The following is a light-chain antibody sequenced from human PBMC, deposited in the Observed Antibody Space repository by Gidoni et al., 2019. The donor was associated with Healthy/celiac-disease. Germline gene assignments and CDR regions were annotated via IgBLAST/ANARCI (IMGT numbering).Light chain of an antibody. V-gene: IGKV1-5*03. CDR1: QSISSW. CDR3: QQYYSYSWT. Sequence: DIQMTQSPSTLSASVGDRVTITCRASQSISSWLAWYQQKPGKAPNHLIYKASSLESGVPSRISGSGSSTTFSPTISSLQPHDFATSYCQQYYSYSWTFXXXTKVEIK. J-gene: IGKJ1*01. CDR2: KAS.